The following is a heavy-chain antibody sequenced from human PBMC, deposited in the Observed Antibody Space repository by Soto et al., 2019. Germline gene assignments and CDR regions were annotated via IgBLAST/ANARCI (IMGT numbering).Heavy chain of an antibody. CDR3: ATSYGSGYRAFDY. CDR2: VNPIVSMS. J-gene: IGHJ4*02. Sequence: QVQLVQSGAEVKRPGSSVKVSCKASGDTFNLYSINWVRQAPGLGLEWMGRVNPIVSMSNYAQRFQGRVTMTASKSTSTAYMELSGLRSEDTAIYYCATSYGSGYRAFDYWGQGALVTVSS. CDR1: GDTFNLYS. V-gene: IGHV1-69*04. D-gene: IGHD3-10*01.